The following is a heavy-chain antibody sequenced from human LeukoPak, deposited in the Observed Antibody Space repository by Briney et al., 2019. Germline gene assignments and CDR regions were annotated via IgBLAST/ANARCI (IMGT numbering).Heavy chain of an antibody. V-gene: IGHV4-61*01. D-gene: IGHD5-18*01. J-gene: IGHJ4*02. CDR2: IYYSGST. CDR3: AREAMYSYGNNFDY. Sequence: SETLSLTCTVSGGSVSSGSYYWSWIRQPPGKGLEWIGYIYYSGSTNYNPSLKSRVTISVDTSKNQFSLKLSSVTAADAAVYHCAREAMYSYGNNFDYWDQGTLVTVSS. CDR1: GGSVSSGSYY.